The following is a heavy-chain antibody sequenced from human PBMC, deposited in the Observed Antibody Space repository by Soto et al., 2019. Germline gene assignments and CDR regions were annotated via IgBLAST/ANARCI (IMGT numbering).Heavy chain of an antibody. CDR2: ISFDGSNT. CDR1: GFTFSSYG. D-gene: IGHD6-19*01. CDR3: VAGQFFSDY. Sequence: QVQLVESGGGVVQPGRSLRLSCAASGFTFSSYGMHWVRQAPGKGLEWVALISFDGSNTNYAESVKGRFTISRDNSQNTLYLQMHSLRAEDTSLYYCVAGQFFSDYWGQGALVTVSS. J-gene: IGHJ4*02. V-gene: IGHV3-30*03.